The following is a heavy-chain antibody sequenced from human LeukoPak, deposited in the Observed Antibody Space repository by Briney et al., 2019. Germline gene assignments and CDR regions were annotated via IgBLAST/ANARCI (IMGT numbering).Heavy chain of an antibody. CDR2: IYYSGST. J-gene: IGHJ4*02. Sequence: SETLSLTCTASGGSISSYYWSWIRQPPGKGLEWIGYIYYSGSTNYNPSLKGRVTISVDTSKNQFSLKLSSVTAADTAVYYCARLGPEDYRFDYWGQGTLITVSS. CDR1: GGSISSYY. CDR3: ARLGPEDYRFDY. D-gene: IGHD4-11*01. V-gene: IGHV4-59*12.